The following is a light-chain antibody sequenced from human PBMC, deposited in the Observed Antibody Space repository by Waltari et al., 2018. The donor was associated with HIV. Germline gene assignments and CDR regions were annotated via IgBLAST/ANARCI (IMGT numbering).Light chain of an antibody. V-gene: IGLV2-14*03. CDR3: TSYTSSTHVI. CDR1: SSDVGAYNY. Sequence: QSALTQPASVSGSPGQSITISYTGTSSDVGAYNYVSWYQQHPDRAPKLMIYDVSNRPLGVSNRFSGSKSGNTASLTISGLQAEDEADYYCTSYTSSTHVIFGGGTKLTVL. CDR2: DVS. J-gene: IGLJ2*01.